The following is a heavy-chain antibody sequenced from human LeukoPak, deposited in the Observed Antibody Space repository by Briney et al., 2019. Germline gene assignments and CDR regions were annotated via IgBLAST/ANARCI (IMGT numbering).Heavy chain of an antibody. D-gene: IGHD6-13*01. CDR2: ISGSSSYI. CDR1: GFPFSSYR. V-gene: IGHV3-21*01. CDR3: ARDRAAEDYYYNFGMDV. J-gene: IGHJ6*02. Sequence: GGSLRLSCAASGFPFSSYRVNWVRQAPGKGLEWVSSISGSSSYIYYADSVKGRFTVSRDNAKNSFYLQMNSLRAEDTAMYYCARDRAAEDYYYNFGMDVWGQGTTVTVSS.